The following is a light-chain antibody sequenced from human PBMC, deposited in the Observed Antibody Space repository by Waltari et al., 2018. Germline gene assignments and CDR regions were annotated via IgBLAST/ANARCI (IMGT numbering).Light chain of an antibody. Sequence: QAVVTQPSSLSAPPGESTSLTCTLRSDINVESYRIYWYQQTSGSPPHYVLTYNSDLEKQQGLGVPSRFSGSKDTSANAGILLISGVQSEDEADYYCMIWYRSAWVFGGGTKLTVL. V-gene: IGLV5-45*03. CDR1: SDINVESYR. CDR3: MIWYRSAWV. J-gene: IGLJ3*02. CDR2: YNSDLEK.